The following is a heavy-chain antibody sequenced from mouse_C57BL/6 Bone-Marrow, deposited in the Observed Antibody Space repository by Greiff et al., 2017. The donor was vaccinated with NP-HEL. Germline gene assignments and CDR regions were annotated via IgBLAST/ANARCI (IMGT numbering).Heavy chain of an antibody. Sequence: EVQLQQSGPELVKPGASVKISCKASGYTFTDYYMNWVKQSHGKSLEWIGDINPNNGGTSYNQQFKGKATLTVAKYSSTAYMEHRSLTSEDSSVYYCARDYVAMDYWGQGTSVTVSS. J-gene: IGHJ4*01. CDR3: ARDYVAMDY. CDR2: INPNNGGT. V-gene: IGHV1-26*01. D-gene: IGHD1-1*02. CDR1: GYTFTDYY.